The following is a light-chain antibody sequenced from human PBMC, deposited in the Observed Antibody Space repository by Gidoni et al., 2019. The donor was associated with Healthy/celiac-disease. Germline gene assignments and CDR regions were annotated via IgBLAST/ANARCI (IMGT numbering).Light chain of an antibody. CDR1: SSDVGGYNY. J-gene: IGLJ2*01. CDR2: DVS. Sequence: QSALTQPPSVSGSPGPSVTIPCTGTSSDVGGYNYVSWYQQHPGKAPKLMIYDVSKRPSGVPDRFSGSKSGNTAALTISGLQAEDEADYYCCSYAGSYTLVFGGGTKLTVL. V-gene: IGLV2-11*01. CDR3: CSYAGSYTLV.